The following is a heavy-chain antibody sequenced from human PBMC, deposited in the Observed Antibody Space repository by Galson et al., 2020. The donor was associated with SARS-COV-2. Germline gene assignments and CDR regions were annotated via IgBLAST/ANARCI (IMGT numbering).Heavy chain of an antibody. CDR1: GYTFTDYY. D-gene: IGHD3-9*01. V-gene: IGHV1-2*02. CDR3: ARLRYYDVLTGYIVDV. Sequence: ASVKVSCKASGYTFTDYYFHWVRQAPGQGLEWMGWINPKSGGTNYAQKFEGRVTMTRDTSITTAYMELSRLRADDTAVYYCARLRYYDVLTGYIVDVWGQGTMVTVSS. J-gene: IGHJ6*02. CDR2: INPKSGGT.